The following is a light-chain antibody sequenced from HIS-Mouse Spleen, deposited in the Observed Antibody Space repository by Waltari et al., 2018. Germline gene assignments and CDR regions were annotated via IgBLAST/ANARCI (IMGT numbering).Light chain of an antibody. CDR3: AAWDDSLSGYV. J-gene: IGLJ1*01. CDR1: SSNIGSNY. Sequence: QSVLTQPPSASGTPGQRVTISCSGSSSNIGSNYVYWYQQLPGTAPKLLIYRNQQRPSGVPDRFSGSKSCTSSSLAISGLRSEDEADYYCAAWDDSLSGYVFGTGTKVTVL. V-gene: IGLV1-47*01. CDR2: RNQ.